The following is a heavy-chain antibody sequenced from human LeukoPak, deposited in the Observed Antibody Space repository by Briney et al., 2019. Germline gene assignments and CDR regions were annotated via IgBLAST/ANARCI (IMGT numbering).Heavy chain of an antibody. CDR3: ARGPGGYYDY. CDR2: ISGSGGGT. D-gene: IGHD3-10*01. Sequence: GGSLRLSCAASGFTFSSYAMSWVRQAPGKGLEWVSAISGSGGGTFYVDSVKGRFTISRDSFKNILYLQMNSLRAEDTALYYCARGPGGYYDYWGQGTLVTVSS. CDR1: GFTFSSYA. V-gene: IGHV3-23*01. J-gene: IGHJ4*02.